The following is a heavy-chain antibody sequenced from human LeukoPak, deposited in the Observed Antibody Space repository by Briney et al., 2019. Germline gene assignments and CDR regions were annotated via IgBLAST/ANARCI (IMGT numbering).Heavy chain of an antibody. Sequence: PGGSLRLSCAASGFTFSSYSMNWVRQAPGKGLEWVSSISSSSSYIYYADSVKGRFTISRDNAKNSLYLQMNSLRAEDTAVYHCARGGGSYFDYWGQGTLVTVSS. V-gene: IGHV3-21*01. J-gene: IGHJ4*02. CDR1: GFTFSSYS. CDR2: ISSSSSYI. CDR3: ARGGGSYFDY. D-gene: IGHD1-26*01.